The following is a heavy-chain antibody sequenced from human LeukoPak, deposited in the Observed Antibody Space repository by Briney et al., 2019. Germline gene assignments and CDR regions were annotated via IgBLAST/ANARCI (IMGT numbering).Heavy chain of an antibody. Sequence: GGSLRLSCAASGFAFSSYWMHWVRQAPGKGLVWVSRINSDGSSTSYADSVKGRFTISRDNAKNTLYLQMNSLRAEDTAVYYCAREGSVLWFGELFGRSGIDYWGQGTLVTVSS. J-gene: IGHJ4*02. V-gene: IGHV3-74*01. CDR1: GFAFSSYW. CDR2: INSDGSST. CDR3: AREGSVLWFGELFGRSGIDY. D-gene: IGHD3-10*01.